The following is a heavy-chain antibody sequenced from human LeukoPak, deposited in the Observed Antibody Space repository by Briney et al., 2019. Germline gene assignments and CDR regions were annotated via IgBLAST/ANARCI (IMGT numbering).Heavy chain of an antibody. D-gene: IGHD6-19*01. Sequence: GGSLRLSCAASGFTFSSYAMSWVRQAPGKGLEWVSDVSGSGGSTYYADSVKGRFTISRDKSKNTLYLQMNSLRTEDTAVYYCAKDSIAVAGRRGGFDYWGQGTLVTVSS. CDR2: VSGSGGST. V-gene: IGHV3-23*01. CDR1: GFTFSSYA. CDR3: AKDSIAVAGRRGGFDY. J-gene: IGHJ4*02.